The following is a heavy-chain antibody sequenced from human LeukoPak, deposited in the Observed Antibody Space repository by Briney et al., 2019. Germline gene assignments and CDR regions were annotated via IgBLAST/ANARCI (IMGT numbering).Heavy chain of an antibody. D-gene: IGHD5-12*01. V-gene: IGHV3-21*01. CDR3: ARDGVPVWGYSDHPRPYDSFWYFDL. CDR1: DITFSGHS. Sequence: GGSLRLSCSSDITFSGHSMSWVRQTPGKGLQWVASISSSSVYIYYADSLRGRFTISRDNAKKSLYLHMDSLTAEDTAVYYCARDGVPVWGYSDHPRPYDSFWYFDLWGRGTLVTVSS. J-gene: IGHJ2*01. CDR2: ISSSSVYI.